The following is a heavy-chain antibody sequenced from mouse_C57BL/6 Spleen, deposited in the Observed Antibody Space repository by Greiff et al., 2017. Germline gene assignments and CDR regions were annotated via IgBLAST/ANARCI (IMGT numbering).Heavy chain of an antibody. CDR3: ARSRTGNAWFAY. D-gene: IGHD4-1*01. Sequence: QVQLKQPGAELVKPGASVKLSCKASGYTFTSYWMQWVKQRPGQGLEWIGEIDPSDSYTNYNQKFKGKATLTVDTSSSTAYMQLSSLTSEDSAVYYCARSRTGNAWFAYWGQGTLVTVSA. CDR2: IDPSDSYT. J-gene: IGHJ3*01. V-gene: IGHV1-50*01. CDR1: GYTFTSYW.